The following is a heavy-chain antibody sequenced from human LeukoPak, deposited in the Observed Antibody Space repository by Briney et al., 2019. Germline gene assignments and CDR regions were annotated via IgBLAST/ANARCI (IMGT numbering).Heavy chain of an antibody. CDR2: INHSGST. D-gene: IGHD6-13*01. J-gene: IGHJ6*02. CDR1: GGSFSGYY. V-gene: IGHV4-34*01. Sequence: SETLSLTCAVYGGSFSGYYWSWIRQPPGKGLEWIGEINHSGSTNYNPSLKSRVTISVDTSKNQFSLKLSSVTAADMAVYYCARFIAAAGTSYYYGMDVWGQGTTVTVSS. CDR3: ARFIAAAGTSYYYGMDV.